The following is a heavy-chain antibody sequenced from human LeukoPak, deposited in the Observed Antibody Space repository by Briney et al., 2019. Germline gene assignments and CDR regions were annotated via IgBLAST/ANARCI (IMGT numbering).Heavy chain of an antibody. J-gene: IGHJ4*02. CDR1: GFTFSSYG. D-gene: IGHD3-10*01. Sequence: PGGSLRLSCAASGFTFSSYGMHWVRQAPGKGLEWVAVIWYDGSNKYCADSVKGRFTISRDNSKNTLYLQMNSLRAEDTAVYYCAKDRWFGNYFDYWGQGTLVTVSS. V-gene: IGHV3-33*06. CDR2: IWYDGSNK. CDR3: AKDRWFGNYFDY.